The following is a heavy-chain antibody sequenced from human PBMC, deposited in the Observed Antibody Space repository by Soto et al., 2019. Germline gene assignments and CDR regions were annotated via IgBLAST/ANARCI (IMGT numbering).Heavy chain of an antibody. V-gene: IGHV2-70*04. CDR1: GFSRSTPGMR. J-gene: IGHJ4*02. CDR2: IDWDDDT. CDR3: ARSQRSGYYGFDY. Sequence: SGPTLVNPPQTLTLTCTFSGFSRSTPGMRLSWIGEPPGKALEGLARIDWDDDTFYSTSLKTRLTISKDTSKNQVVLTMTNMDPVDTATYYCARSQRSGYYGFDYWGQAILVTVSS. D-gene: IGHD3-3*01.